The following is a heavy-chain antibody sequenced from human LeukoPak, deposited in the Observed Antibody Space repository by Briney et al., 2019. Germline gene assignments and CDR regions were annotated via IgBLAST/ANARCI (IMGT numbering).Heavy chain of an antibody. J-gene: IGHJ4*02. CDR3: ARGRYVDWLFDY. Sequence: PGGSLRLSGAASGFDCSRYWMTWVRQAPGKGLEWVANIEQDGGEEYYVDSVKGRFTISRDNAKNSLYLQMNSLRVEDTAVYYCARGRYVDWLFDYWGQGTLVTVSS. CDR2: IEQDGGEE. CDR1: GFDCSRYW. D-gene: IGHD3-9*01. V-gene: IGHV3-7*03.